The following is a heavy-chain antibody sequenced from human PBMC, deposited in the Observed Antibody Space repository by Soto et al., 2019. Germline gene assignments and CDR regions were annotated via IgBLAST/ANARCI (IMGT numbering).Heavy chain of an antibody. V-gene: IGHV4-59*01. CDR2: IFYSGST. Sequence: SVTLSLTCTVSGGSISTYYRSWIRQPPGKGLEWIGYIFYSGSTTYNPSLKSRVTVSLDTSKNQFSLKLNSVTAADTAVYYCARGDSNYVFYWGQATLVTVSS. CDR1: GGSISTYY. CDR3: ARGDSNYVFY. J-gene: IGHJ4*02. D-gene: IGHD3-16*01.